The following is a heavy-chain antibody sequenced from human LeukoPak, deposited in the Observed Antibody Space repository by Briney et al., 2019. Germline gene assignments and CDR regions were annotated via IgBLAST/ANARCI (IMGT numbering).Heavy chain of an antibody. Sequence: PGGSLRLSCAASGFTFSSYAMHWVRQAPGKGLEWVAVISYDGSNKYYADSVKGRFTISRDNSKNTLYLQMNSLRAGDTAVYYCARDRVGATDYFDYWGQGTPVTVSS. V-gene: IGHV3-30-3*01. D-gene: IGHD1-26*01. J-gene: IGHJ4*02. CDR3: ARDRVGATDYFDY. CDR2: ISYDGSNK. CDR1: GFTFSSYA.